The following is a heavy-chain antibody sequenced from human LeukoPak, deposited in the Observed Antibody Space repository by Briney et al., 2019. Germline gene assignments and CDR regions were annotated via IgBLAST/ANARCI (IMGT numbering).Heavy chain of an antibody. Sequence: ASVKVSCKASGYTFVSYAMHWVRQAPGQRLEWMGWINAGNGNTKYSQKFQGRVTITRDTSASTAYMELSSLRSEDTAVYYCARDSKGEVLRYFDWLLNGLGDYWGQGTLVTVSS. V-gene: IGHV1-3*01. CDR1: GYTFVSYA. J-gene: IGHJ4*02. CDR2: INAGNGNT. D-gene: IGHD3-9*01. CDR3: ARDSKGEVLRYFDWLLNGLGDY.